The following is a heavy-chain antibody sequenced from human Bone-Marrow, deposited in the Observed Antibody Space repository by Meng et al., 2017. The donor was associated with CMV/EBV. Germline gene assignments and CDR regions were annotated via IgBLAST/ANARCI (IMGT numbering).Heavy chain of an antibody. CDR3: ARGYCSSTSCYRGSYAFDI. V-gene: IGHV1-2*02. CDR1: GYTFTGYY. J-gene: IGHJ3*02. CDR2: INPNSGGT. Sequence: ASVKVSCKASGYTFTGYYMHWVRQAPGQGLEWMGWINPNSGGTNYAQKFQGRVTMTRDTSISTAYMELSRLRSDDTAVYYCARGYCSSTSCYRGSYAFDIWGQGTMVTVSS. D-gene: IGHD2-2*01.